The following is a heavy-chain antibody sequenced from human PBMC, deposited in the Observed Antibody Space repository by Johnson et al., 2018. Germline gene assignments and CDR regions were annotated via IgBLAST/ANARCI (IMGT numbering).Heavy chain of an antibody. Sequence: QVQLVQSGAEVKKPGASVKVSCKASGYTFTSYDINWVRQATGQGLEWMGWMNPNSGNTGYAQKFQGRVTMTRNTSISTAYMELSSLGSEGTAVYYCAGDWATYYLGSGSYSEGSPDAFDIWGQGTMVTVSS. CDR2: MNPNSGNT. V-gene: IGHV1-8*01. CDR1: GYTFTSYD. J-gene: IGHJ3*02. D-gene: IGHD3-10*01. CDR3: AGDWATYYLGSGSYSEGSPDAFDI.